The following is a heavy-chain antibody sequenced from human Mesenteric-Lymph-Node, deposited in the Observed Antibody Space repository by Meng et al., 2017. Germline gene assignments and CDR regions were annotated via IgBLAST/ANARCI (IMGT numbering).Heavy chain of an antibody. CDR2: INPNSGGT. J-gene: IGHJ4*02. CDR1: GYTFTGYY. V-gene: IGHV1-2*06. CDR3: ARVPDGEHRTLIDY. Sequence: QVELVQAGAEVKKPGASVKVSCKASGYTFTGYYMHWGRQAPGQGLEWMGRINPNSGGTNYAQKFQGRVTMTRDTSISTAYMELSRLRSDDTAVYYCARVPDGEHRTLIDYWGQGTLVTVSS. D-gene: IGHD1-14*01.